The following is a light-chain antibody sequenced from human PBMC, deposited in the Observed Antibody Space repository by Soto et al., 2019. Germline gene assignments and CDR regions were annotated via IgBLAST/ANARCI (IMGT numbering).Light chain of an antibody. Sequence: ELVLTQSPATLSLSPGERATLSCRASQSVSSYLAWYQQKPGQAPRLLIYDAPDRATGIPARFSGSGSGTDFTLTISRLDPEDFAVYYCRQYGRSLGFAVGGGTKVDIK. J-gene: IGKJ4*01. CDR3: RQYGRSLGFA. V-gene: IGKV3-11*01. CDR2: DAP. CDR1: QSVSSY.